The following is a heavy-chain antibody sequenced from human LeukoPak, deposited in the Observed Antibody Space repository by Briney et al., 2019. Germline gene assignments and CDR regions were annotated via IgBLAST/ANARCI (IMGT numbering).Heavy chain of an antibody. CDR2: IQYDGNTK. Sequence: GGSLRLSCVASGVTFSSYGMHWVRQAPGKGLEWVAFIQYDGNTKYHADSVKGRFTISRDNSKNTLFLQMNGLRAEDTALYYCAKLLWFGAPQTDDAFDIWGQGTMVTVSS. CDR1: GVTFSSYG. CDR3: AKLLWFGAPQTDDAFDI. V-gene: IGHV3-30*02. D-gene: IGHD3-10*01. J-gene: IGHJ3*02.